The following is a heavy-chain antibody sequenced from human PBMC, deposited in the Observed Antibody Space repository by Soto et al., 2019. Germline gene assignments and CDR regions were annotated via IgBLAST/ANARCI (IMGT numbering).Heavy chain of an antibody. CDR1: GFTFSSYG. CDR2: IWYDGSNK. J-gene: IGHJ6*02. Sequence: GGSLRLSCAASGFTFSSYGMHWVRQAPGKGLEWVAVIWYDGSNKYYADSVKGRFTISRDNSKNTLYLQMNSLRAEDTAVYYCARDLGPNYYGMDVWGQGTTVTVPS. CDR3: ARDLGPNYYGMDV. V-gene: IGHV3-33*01.